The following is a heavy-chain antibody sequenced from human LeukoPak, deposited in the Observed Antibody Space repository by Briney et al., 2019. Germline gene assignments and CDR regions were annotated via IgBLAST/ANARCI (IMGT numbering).Heavy chain of an antibody. CDR2: VYYSGST. CDR3: ALRTLGIEDSAVDSDY. D-gene: IGHD6-6*01. Sequence: SETLSLTCTVSSVSISSSDYYWGWFRQPPGKGLEWIGSVYYSGSTYYNPSLKSRVTISVDTSKNQFSLKLSSVTAADTAVYYCALRTLGIEDSAVDSDYWGQGTLVTVSS. V-gene: IGHV4-39*07. CDR1: SVSISSSDYY. J-gene: IGHJ4*02.